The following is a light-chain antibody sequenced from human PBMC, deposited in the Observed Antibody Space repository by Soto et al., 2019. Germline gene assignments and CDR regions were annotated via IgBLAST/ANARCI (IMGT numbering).Light chain of an antibody. CDR3: QQRSNWGLT. Sequence: VSAQAPATLSLSLLEGATLSCRASQSVSSYLAWYQQKPGQAPRLLIYGASNRATGIPARFSGSGSGTDFTLTISSLEPEDFAVYYCQQRSNWGLTFGGGTKVDIK. CDR1: QSVSSY. J-gene: IGKJ4*01. V-gene: IGKV3-11*01. CDR2: GAS.